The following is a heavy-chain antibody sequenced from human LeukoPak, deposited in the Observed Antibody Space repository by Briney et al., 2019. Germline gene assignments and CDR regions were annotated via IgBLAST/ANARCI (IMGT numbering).Heavy chain of an antibody. CDR2: ISSSSSYI. CDR1: GFTFSSYS. V-gene: IGHV3-21*01. D-gene: IGHD3-10*01. CDR3: AREPGSGTVWFDP. J-gene: IGHJ5*02. Sequence: GGSLRLSCAASGFTFSSYSMNWVRQAPGKGLEWVSSISSSSSYIYYADSVKGRFTISRDNAKNSLYLQMNSLRAEDTAVYYCAREPGSGTVWFDPWGQGTLVTVSS.